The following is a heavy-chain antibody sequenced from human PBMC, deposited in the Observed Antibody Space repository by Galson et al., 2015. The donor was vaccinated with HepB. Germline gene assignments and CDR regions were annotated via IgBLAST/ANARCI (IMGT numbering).Heavy chain of an antibody. D-gene: IGHD2-21*02. J-gene: IGHJ4*02. V-gene: IGHV3-7*01. CDR3: ARDLWRAGGGDSAGNY. Sequence: SLRLSCAASGFTFSSYWMSWVRQAPGKGLQWVANIKQDGSEKHYVDSVKGRFIISRDNAKNSLYLQMNSLRAEDTAVYYCARDLWRAGGGDSAGNYWGQGTLVTASS. CDR1: GFTFSSYW. CDR2: IKQDGSEK.